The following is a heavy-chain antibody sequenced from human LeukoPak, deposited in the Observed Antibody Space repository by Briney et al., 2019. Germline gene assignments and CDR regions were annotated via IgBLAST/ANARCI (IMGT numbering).Heavy chain of an antibody. V-gene: IGHV1-2*02. J-gene: IGHJ5*02. CDR3: ARSYDFWSGPPFDP. CDR1: GYTFTGYY. Sequence: ASVKVSCKASGYTFTGYYMHWVRQAPGQGLEWMGWINPNSGGTKYAQKFQGRVTLTRDTSISTAYMELSRLRCDDTAVYYCARSYDFWSGPPFDPWGQGTLVTIS. D-gene: IGHD3-3*01. CDR2: INPNSGGT.